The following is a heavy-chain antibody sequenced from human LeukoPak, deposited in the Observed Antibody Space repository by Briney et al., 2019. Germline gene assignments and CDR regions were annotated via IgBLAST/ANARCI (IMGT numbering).Heavy chain of an antibody. Sequence: PGGSLRLSCAASGFTFSSYEMNWVRQAPGKGLEWVSYISSSGSTIYYADSVKGRFTISRDNAKNSLYLQMYSLRAEDTAVYYCARVHLYYDFWSGYYRGWFDPWGQGTLVTVSS. V-gene: IGHV3-48*03. CDR1: GFTFSSYE. CDR3: ARVHLYYDFWSGYYRGWFDP. J-gene: IGHJ5*02. CDR2: ISSSGSTI. D-gene: IGHD3-3*01.